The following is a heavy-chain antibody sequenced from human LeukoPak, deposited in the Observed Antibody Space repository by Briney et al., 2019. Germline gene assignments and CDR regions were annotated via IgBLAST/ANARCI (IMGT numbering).Heavy chain of an antibody. D-gene: IGHD1-26*01. J-gene: IGHJ4*02. Sequence: GGSLRLSCAVSGLIVSSNYMSWVRQAPGKGLEWVSTIYSDGYTYYAGSVKGRFTISRDNSKKTLYLQMNSLRAEVTAVYYCTRGGAGYPFDYWGQGTLVTVSP. CDR2: IYSDGYT. CDR3: TRGGAGYPFDY. CDR1: GLIVSSNY. V-gene: IGHV3-53*01.